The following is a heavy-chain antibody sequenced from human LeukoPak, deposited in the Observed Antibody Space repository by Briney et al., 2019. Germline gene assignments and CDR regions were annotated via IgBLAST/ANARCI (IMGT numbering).Heavy chain of an antibody. V-gene: IGHV3-23*01. CDR2: ISGSGGTT. D-gene: IGHD3-10*01. CDR3: AKSSTFGDLSRVRFDP. J-gene: IGHJ5*02. CDR1: GFTFRTYA. Sequence: GGSLRLSCAVSGFTFRTYAMSWVRQAPGKGLEWVSAISGSGGTTYYADSVKGRFTISRDNSKNTLYLQMNSLRAEDTAVYYCAKSSTFGDLSRVRFDPWGQGTLVTVSS.